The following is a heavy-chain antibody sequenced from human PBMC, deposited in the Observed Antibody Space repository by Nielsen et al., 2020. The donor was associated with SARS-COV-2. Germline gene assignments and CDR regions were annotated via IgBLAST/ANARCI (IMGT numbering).Heavy chain of an antibody. CDR2: IYYSGST. D-gene: IGHD6-13*01. V-gene: IGHV4-31*03. Sequence: SETLSLTCTVSGGSISSGGYYWSWIRQHPGKGLEWIGYIYYSGSTYYNPSLKSRVTISVDTSKNQFSLKLSSVTAADTAVYYCARAPRIAAAGIAFDIWGQGTMVTVSS. CDR3: ARAPRIAAAGIAFDI. CDR1: GGSISSGGYY. J-gene: IGHJ3*02.